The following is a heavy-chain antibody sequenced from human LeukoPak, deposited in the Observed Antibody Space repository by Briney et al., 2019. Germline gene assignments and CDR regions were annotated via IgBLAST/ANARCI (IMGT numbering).Heavy chain of an antibody. V-gene: IGHV1-8*01. J-gene: IGHJ5*02. D-gene: IGHD6-13*01. CDR2: MNPNSGNT. CDR1: GYTFTSYD. CDR3: ARGGSWYAAAGFDP. Sequence: ASVKVSCKASGYTFTSYDINRVRQATGQGLEWMGWMNPNSGNTGYAQKFQGRVTMTRNTSISTAYMELSSLRSEDTAVYYCARGGSWYAAAGFDPWGQGTLVTVSS.